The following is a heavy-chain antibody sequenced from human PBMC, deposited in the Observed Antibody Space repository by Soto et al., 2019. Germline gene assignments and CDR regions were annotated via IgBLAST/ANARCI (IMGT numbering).Heavy chain of an antibody. J-gene: IGHJ5*02. CDR2: MSGSGDNT. D-gene: IGHD4-4*01. CDR3: AKGSYTNYKWFDP. CDR1: GFTFSSHA. V-gene: IGHV3-23*01. Sequence: EVQLLESGGGLVQPGGSLRLSCAASGFTFSSHAMSWVRQAPGKGLEWVSSMSGSGDNTYHADSVKGRFTVSKDNSKNTLYLQMNSLRDEDTAVYYWAKGSYTNYKWFDPWGQGTLVTVSS.